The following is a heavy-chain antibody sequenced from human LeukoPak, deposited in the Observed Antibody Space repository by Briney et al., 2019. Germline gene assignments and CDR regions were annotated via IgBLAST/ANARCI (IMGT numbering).Heavy chain of an antibody. D-gene: IGHD6-13*01. CDR1: GGSISSSSYY. CDR2: IYYSGST. J-gene: IGHJ4*02. CDR3: ARRGIAAAGLSY. Sequence: ASETLSLTCTVSGGSISSSSYYWGWIRQPPGKGLEWIGSIYYSGSTYYNPSLKSRVTISVDTSKNQFSLKLSSVTAADTAVYYCARRGIAAAGLSYWGQGTLVTVSS. V-gene: IGHV4-39*07.